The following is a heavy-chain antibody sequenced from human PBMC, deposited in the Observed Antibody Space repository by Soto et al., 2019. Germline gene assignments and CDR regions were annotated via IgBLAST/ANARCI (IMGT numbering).Heavy chain of an antibody. CDR2: ISYDGSNK. V-gene: IGHV3-30-3*01. Sequence: QVQLVESGGGVVQPGRSLRLSCAASGFTFSSYAMHWVRQAPGKGLEWVAVISYDGSNKYYADSVKGRFTISRDNSKNTLYLQMNSLRAEDTAVYYCARHPFVASAVFLGVDYWGQGTLVTVSS. CDR3: ARHPFVASAVFLGVDY. D-gene: IGHD6-13*01. J-gene: IGHJ4*02. CDR1: GFTFSSYA.